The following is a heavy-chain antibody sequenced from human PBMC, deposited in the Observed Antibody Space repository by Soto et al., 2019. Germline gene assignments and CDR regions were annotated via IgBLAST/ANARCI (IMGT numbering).Heavy chain of an antibody. J-gene: IGHJ4*02. CDR3: AKIRPSIDY. D-gene: IGHD3-16*01. CDR2: IGGGGRST. CDR1: GFTFSSYA. Sequence: PGGSLRLSCAASGFTFSSYAMSWVRQAPGKGLEWVSTIGGGGRSTFYADSVKGRFTISRDNSKNTLYLQMNSLRAEDTAVYYCAKIRPSIDYWGQGTLVTVSS. V-gene: IGHV3-23*01.